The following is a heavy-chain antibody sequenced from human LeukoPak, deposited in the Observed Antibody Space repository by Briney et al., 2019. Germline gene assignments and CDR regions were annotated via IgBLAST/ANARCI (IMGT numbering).Heavy chain of an antibody. D-gene: IGHD4-17*01. Sequence: GGSLRLSCAASGFTFSSHALSWARQAPGEGVERGSAISGSGGSTYYADSVKGRFTISRDNSKNTLYLQMNSLRAEDTAVYYCAINTVTQYYYYGMDVWGQGTTVTVSS. CDR3: AINTVTQYYYYGMDV. CDR1: GFTFSSHA. J-gene: IGHJ6*02. V-gene: IGHV3-23*01. CDR2: ISGSGGST.